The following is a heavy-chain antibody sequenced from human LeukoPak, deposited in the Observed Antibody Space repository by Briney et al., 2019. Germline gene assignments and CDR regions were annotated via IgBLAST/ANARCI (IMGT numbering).Heavy chain of an antibody. CDR3: ARDCIGCHGFDY. Sequence: ASVKVSCKTSGYTFTNYGISWVRQAPGQGLEWMGWISAYSDNTSYAQKFQGRVTMTSDTSTSTAYMELRSLISDDTAVYYCARDCIGCHGFDYWGQGTLVTVSS. CDR1: GYTFTNYG. V-gene: IGHV1-18*01. J-gene: IGHJ4*02. D-gene: IGHD2-15*01. CDR2: ISAYSDNT.